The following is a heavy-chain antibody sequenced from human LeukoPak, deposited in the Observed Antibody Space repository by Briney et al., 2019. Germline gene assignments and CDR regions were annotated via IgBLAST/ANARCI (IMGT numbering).Heavy chain of an antibody. CDR1: RYGFTSYW. Sequence: GESLQISCKGSRYGFTSYWIGWVRQMPGKGGEGMGIIYPGDSDTRYSPSFQGQVTISADKSISTAYLQWSSLEASDTAMYYCARLSGGIEGRGAFDIWGQGTMVTVSS. V-gene: IGHV5-51*01. CDR2: IYPGDSDT. J-gene: IGHJ3*02. D-gene: IGHD3-10*01. CDR3: ARLSGGIEGRGAFDI.